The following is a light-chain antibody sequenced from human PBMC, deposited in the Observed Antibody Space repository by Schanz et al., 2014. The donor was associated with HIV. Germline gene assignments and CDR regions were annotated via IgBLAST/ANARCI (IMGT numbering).Light chain of an antibody. CDR1: TSDVGGYNY. Sequence: QSALTQPASVSGSPGQSITISCTGTTSDVGGYNYVSWYQQHPDKAPKLMIYDVSNRPSGVSNRFSGSKSGNTASLTISGLQADDEADYYCSSYANTDTVLFGGGTKLTVL. CDR3: SSYANTDTVL. CDR2: DVS. V-gene: IGLV2-14*01. J-gene: IGLJ2*01.